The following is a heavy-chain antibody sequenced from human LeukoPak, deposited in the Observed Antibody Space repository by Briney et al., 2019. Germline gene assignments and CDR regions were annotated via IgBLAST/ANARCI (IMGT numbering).Heavy chain of an antibody. J-gene: IGHJ2*01. CDR2: IWYDGSNK. CDR1: GFTFSSYG. D-gene: IGHD6-13*01. Sequence: GGSLRLSCAASGFTFSSYGMHWVRQAPGKGLEWVAVIWYDGSNKYYADSVKGRFTISRDNSKNTLYLQMNSLRAEDTAVYYCARVSSSWYSRYFDLWGRGTLVTVSS. CDR3: ARVSSSWYSRYFDL. V-gene: IGHV3-33*01.